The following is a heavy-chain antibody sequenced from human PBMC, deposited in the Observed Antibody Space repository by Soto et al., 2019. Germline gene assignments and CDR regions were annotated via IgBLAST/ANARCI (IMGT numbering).Heavy chain of an antibody. CDR1: GFTFSSYA. CDR3: ARRGSSGYYYRY. CDR2: ISGSGGST. Sequence: EVQLLESGGGLVQPGGSLRLSCAASGFTFSSYAMSWVRQAPGKGLEWVSAISGSGGSTYYADSVKGRFTISRDNSKNTLYLQMNSLRAEDTAVYYCARRGSSGYYYRYWGRGTLVTVSS. J-gene: IGHJ4*02. V-gene: IGHV3-23*01. D-gene: IGHD3-22*01.